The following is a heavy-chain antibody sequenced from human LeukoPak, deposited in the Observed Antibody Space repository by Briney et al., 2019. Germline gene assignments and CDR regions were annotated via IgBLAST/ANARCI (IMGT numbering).Heavy chain of an antibody. CDR2: IYYSGST. CDR3: ARGNDY. J-gene: IGHJ4*02. CDR1: GGSISSSY. V-gene: IGHV4-59*08. Sequence: SETLSLTCTVSGGSISSSYWSWIRQPPGKGLEWIGYIYYSGSTNYNPSLKSRVTISVGTSKNQVSLKLSSVTAADTAVYYCARGNDYWGQGTLVTVSS.